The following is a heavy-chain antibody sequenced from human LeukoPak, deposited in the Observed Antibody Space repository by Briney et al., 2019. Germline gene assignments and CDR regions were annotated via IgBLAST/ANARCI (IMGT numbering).Heavy chain of an antibody. Sequence: PSETLSLTCTVSGGSISSGGYYWSWIRQHPGKGLEWIGYIYYSGSTYYNPSLKSRVIISVDTSKNQFSLKLGSVTAADTAVYYCARGYCSSTSCYARSYYYYYGMDVWGKGTTVTVSS. D-gene: IGHD2-2*01. V-gene: IGHV4-31*03. CDR1: GGSISSGGYY. CDR3: ARGYCSSTSCYARSYYYYYGMDV. J-gene: IGHJ6*04. CDR2: IYYSGST.